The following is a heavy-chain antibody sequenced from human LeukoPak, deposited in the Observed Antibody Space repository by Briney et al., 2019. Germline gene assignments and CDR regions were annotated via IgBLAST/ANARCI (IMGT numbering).Heavy chain of an antibody. J-gene: IGHJ1*01. CDR1: GFTFSSYS. D-gene: IGHD6-6*01. CDR2: ISSSSSYI. Sequence: GGSLRLSCAASGFTFSSYSMNWVRQAPGKGLEWVSSISSSSSYIYYADSVKGRFTISRDNAKNSLYLQMNSLRAEDTAVYYCASSFSSSTMKQPGTEYFQHWGQGTLVTVSS. CDR3: ASSFSSSTMKQPGTEYFQH. V-gene: IGHV3-21*01.